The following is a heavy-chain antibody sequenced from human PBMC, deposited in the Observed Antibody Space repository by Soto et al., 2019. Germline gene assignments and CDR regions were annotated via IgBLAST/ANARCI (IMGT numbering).Heavy chain of an antibody. J-gene: IGHJ5*02. CDR3: ARVSGYVWSGYKYKWFDP. V-gene: IGHV4-4*07. CDR1: GGSISRDY. Sequence: SETLSLTCTVSGGSISRDYWGGIGQRAGKGLEWIGRSYTSGSTNYNPSLKSRVTMSVDTSTNQYSLKLSSVTAADTAAYYCARVSGYVWSGYKYKWFDPCGQGTLLTLS. CDR2: SYTSGST. D-gene: IGHD3-3*01.